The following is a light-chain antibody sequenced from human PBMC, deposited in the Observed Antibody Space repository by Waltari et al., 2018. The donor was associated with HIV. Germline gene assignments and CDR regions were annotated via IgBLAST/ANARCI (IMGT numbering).Light chain of an antibody. CDR2: WAS. V-gene: IGKV4-1*01. CDR3: QQYYNTPYT. CDR1: QSVLYSPNNKNY. J-gene: IGKJ2*01. Sequence: DIVMTQSPDSLAVSLGERATINCKSSQSVLYSPNNKNYLAWYQQKPRQPPKLLIYWASTRQSGVPDRFSGSGSGTDFTLTISSLQAEDVAVYYCQQYYNTPYTFGQGTKLEIK.